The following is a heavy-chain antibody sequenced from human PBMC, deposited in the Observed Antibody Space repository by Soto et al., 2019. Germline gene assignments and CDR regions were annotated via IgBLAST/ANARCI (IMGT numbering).Heavy chain of an antibody. J-gene: IGHJ4*02. CDR3: AKDRRAGGNYGFYSDF. CDR2: SSATGAGT. CDR1: GFTFSTYG. V-gene: IGHV3-23*01. Sequence: EVLLLESGGGLVQPGGSLRLSCAASGFTFSTYGMTWVRQAPGKGLEWVSFSSATGAGTYYADSVKGRFTISRDNSKTTLYLQMTSLRADDTAVYYCAKDRRAGGNYGFYSDFWGQGALVIVSS. D-gene: IGHD1-7*01.